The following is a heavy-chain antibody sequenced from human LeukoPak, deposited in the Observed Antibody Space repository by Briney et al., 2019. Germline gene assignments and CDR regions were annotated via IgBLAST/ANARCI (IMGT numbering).Heavy chain of an antibody. Sequence: PGGSLRLSCAASGFTFNIYGMSWVRQPPGKGLEWIGSIYYSGSTYYNPSLKSRVTISVDTSKNQFSLKLSSVTAADTAVYYCARHGRSGSYYTYYYYYYMDVWGKGTTVTISS. V-gene: IGHV4-39*01. CDR1: GFTFNIYG. J-gene: IGHJ6*03. CDR3: ARHGRSGSYYTYYYYYYMDV. CDR2: IYYSGST. D-gene: IGHD3-10*01.